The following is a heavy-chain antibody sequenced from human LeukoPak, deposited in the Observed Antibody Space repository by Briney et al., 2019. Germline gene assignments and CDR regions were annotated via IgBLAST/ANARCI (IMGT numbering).Heavy chain of an antibody. D-gene: IGHD4-17*01. Sequence: GGSLRLSCAASGFAFSSYAMSWVRQAPGKGLEWVSAISGSGGSTYYADSVKGRFTISRDNSKNTLYLQMNSLRAEDTAVYYCAKLSGDYGGKVPDYWGQGTLVTVSS. CDR2: ISGSGGST. V-gene: IGHV3-23*01. CDR3: AKLSGDYGGKVPDY. J-gene: IGHJ4*02. CDR1: GFAFSSYA.